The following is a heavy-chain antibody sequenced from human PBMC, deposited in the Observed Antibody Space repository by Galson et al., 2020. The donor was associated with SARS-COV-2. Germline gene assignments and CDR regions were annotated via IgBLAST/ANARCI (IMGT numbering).Heavy chain of an antibody. CDR2: INPNSGGT. CDR1: GYTFTGYY. CDR3: AREYGSSGWSLVGARVNGAFDI. D-gene: IGHD6-19*01. J-gene: IGHJ3*02. V-gene: IGHV1-2*02. Sequence: ASVKVSCKASGYTFTGYYMHWVRQAPGQGLEWMGWINPNSGGTNYAQKFQGRVTMTRDTSISTAYMELSRLRSDDTAVYYCAREYGSSGWSLVGARVNGAFDIWGQGTMVTVSS.